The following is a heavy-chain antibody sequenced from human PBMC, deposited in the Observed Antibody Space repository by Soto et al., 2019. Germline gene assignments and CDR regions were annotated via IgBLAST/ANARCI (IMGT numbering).Heavy chain of an antibody. J-gene: IGHJ6*03. CDR3: ASGVARGAIPVYYYYMDV. CDR2: IYYSGST. CDR1: GGSIISGGYY. V-gene: IGHV4-31*03. Sequence: SETLSLTCTVSGGSIISGGYYWSWIRQHPGKGLEWIGYIYYSGSTYYNPSLKSRVTISVDTSKNQFSLKLSSVTAADTAVYYCASGVARGAIPVYYYYMDVWGKGTTVTVSS. D-gene: IGHD3-10*01.